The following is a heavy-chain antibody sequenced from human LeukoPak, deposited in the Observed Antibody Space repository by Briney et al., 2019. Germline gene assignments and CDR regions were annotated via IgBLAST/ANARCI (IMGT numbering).Heavy chain of an antibody. CDR2: IIPIFGTA. V-gene: IGHV1-69*01. CDR3: ARVKPNYYDSSAYGTFDI. Sequence: GSSVKVSCKAFGGTFSRFAISWVRQAPGQGLEWMGGIIPIFGTANYAQKLQGRVTITADQYTTTAYMELTNLRSEDTAVYYCARVKPNYYDSSAYGTFDIWGQGTMVTVSS. J-gene: IGHJ3*02. CDR1: GGTFSRFA. D-gene: IGHD3-22*01.